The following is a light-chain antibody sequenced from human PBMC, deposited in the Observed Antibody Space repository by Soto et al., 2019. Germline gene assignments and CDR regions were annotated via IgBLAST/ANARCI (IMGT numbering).Light chain of an antibody. CDR2: DAS. J-gene: IGKJ5*01. Sequence: DIQMTQSPSTLSASVGDRVTITCRASQSINSWLAWYQQKPGKAPNLLIYDASSLESGVPSRFSGSRSGTEFTLTISSLQPDDFATYYCQQYNDYSITFGQGTRLEIK. CDR3: QQYNDYSIT. CDR1: QSINSW. V-gene: IGKV1-5*01.